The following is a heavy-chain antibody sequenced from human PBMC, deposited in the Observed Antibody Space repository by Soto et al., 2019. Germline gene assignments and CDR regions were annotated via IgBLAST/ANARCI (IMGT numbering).Heavy chain of an antibody. D-gene: IGHD3-16*02. V-gene: IGHV1-69*01. CDR1: GGTFNTYA. J-gene: IGHJ4*02. CDR3: TRSIGSGGVIGGFDY. CDR2: IIPMFDTP. Sequence: QVQLVQSETEVKKPGSAVKVSCKASGGTFNTYAMNWVRQAPGQGLEWMGGIIPMFDTPRYAQKFQGRVTITVDESTTKAYMELSSLGSDDTAVYYCTRSIGSGGVIGGFDYWGQGTLVTVSS.